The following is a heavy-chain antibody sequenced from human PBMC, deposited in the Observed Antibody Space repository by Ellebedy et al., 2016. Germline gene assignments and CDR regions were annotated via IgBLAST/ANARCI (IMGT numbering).Heavy chain of an antibody. D-gene: IGHD3-3*01. J-gene: IGHJ1*01. CDR1: GFTVSGNY. CDR3: ARAPAYYDPPAEYFQH. CDR2: ISSSSSTI. V-gene: IGHV3-48*02. Sequence: GESLKISCAASGFTVSGNYMSWVRQAPGKGLEWVSYISSSSSTIYYVDSVKGRFTISRDNAKNSLYLQMNSLRDEDTAVYYCARAPAYYDPPAEYFQHWGQGTLVTVSS.